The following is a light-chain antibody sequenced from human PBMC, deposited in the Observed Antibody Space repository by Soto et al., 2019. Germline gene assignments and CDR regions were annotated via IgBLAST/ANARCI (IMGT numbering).Light chain of an antibody. Sequence: EIVMTQSPDTLFVSLGEGSTLSCIASQSVSSHLAWYQHKPGQAPRLLIYGASTRASGIPARFSGSGSETDFTLTISSLQSEDSAVYYCQQYHNWPPITFGQGTRLEIK. CDR3: QQYHNWPPIT. V-gene: IGKV3-15*01. CDR2: GAS. CDR1: QSVSSH. J-gene: IGKJ5*01.